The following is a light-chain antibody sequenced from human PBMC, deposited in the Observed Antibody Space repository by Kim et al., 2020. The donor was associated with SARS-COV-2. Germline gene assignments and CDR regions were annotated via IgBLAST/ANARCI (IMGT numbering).Light chain of an antibody. CDR1: QSVASN. CDR2: GAS. CDR3: QQYNNWPPYT. V-gene: IGKV3-15*01. Sequence: EIVMTQSPATLSVSPGETATLSCRASQSVASNLAWYQQKPGQAPRLLIYGASTRATDIPARFSGSGSGTEFTLIISSLQSEDFGVYFCQQYNNWPPYTFGQGTTLEI. J-gene: IGKJ2*01.